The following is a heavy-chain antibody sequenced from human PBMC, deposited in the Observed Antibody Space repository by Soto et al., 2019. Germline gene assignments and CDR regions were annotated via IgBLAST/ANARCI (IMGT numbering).Heavy chain of an antibody. J-gene: IGHJ4*02. D-gene: IGHD3-3*01. CDR3: ARVTPRNSTLYFYDY. V-gene: IGHV4-59*01. CDR1: GASISSYY. CDR2: ISYSVST. Sequence: QVQLQESGPGLVKPSETLSLTCTVSGASISSYYWTWIRQPPGKGLEWIGYISYSVSTNYNPSLKCRVTISVESSKNQFSLKLTSVTAVDTVVDFCARVTPRNSTLYFYDYWGQGTLVTVSS.